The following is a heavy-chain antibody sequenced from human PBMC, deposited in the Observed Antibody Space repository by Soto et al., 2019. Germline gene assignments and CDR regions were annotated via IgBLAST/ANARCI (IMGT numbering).Heavy chain of an antibody. J-gene: IGHJ5*02. CDR2: IYYSGST. CDR1: GGSISSYY. CDR3: ARHEYYDILTGYPNWFDP. V-gene: IGHV4-59*08. D-gene: IGHD3-9*01. Sequence: QLRETLSLTCTVSGGSISSYYWSWIRQPPGKGLEWIGYIYYSGSTNYNPSLKSRVTISVDTSKNQFSLKLSSVTAADTAVYYCARHEYYDILTGYPNWFDPWGQGTLVTVSS.